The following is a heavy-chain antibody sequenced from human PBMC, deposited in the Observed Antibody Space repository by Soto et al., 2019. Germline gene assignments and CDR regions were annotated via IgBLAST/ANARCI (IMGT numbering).Heavy chain of an antibody. Sequence: PSETLSLTCTVSGGSISSSSYYWGWIRQPPGKGLEWIGEINHSGSTNYNPSLKSRVTISVDTSKNQFSLKLSSVTAADTAVYYCARGRVPIRVMYYYYYYGMGVWGQGTTVTVSS. V-gene: IGHV4-39*07. D-gene: IGHD3-16*01. CDR3: ARGRVPIRVMYYYYYYGMGV. CDR1: GGSISSSSYY. CDR2: INHSGST. J-gene: IGHJ6*02.